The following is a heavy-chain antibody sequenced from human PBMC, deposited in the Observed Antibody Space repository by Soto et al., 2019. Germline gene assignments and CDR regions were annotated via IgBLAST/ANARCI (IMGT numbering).Heavy chain of an antibody. CDR3: ARPTAPVNY. V-gene: IGHV3-48*03. J-gene: IGHJ4*01. Sequence: PGGSLRVSCAASGFTFRTNEMNWVRQAPGKGLEWVSYISSSGYTIYYADSVKGRFTISRDNAKNSLYLQMNSLRAEATAVYYCARPTAPVNYWGHRTLVTVSS. D-gene: IGHD4-17*01. CDR2: ISSSGYTI. CDR1: GFTFRTNE.